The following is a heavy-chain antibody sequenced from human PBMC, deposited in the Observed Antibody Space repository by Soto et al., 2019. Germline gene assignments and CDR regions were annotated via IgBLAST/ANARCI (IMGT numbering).Heavy chain of an antibody. CDR3: AREGLTQYCSGGSCYGRYYYYYMDV. CDR2: IIPILGIA. Sequence: QVQLVQSGAEVKKPGSSVKVSCKASGGTFSSYTISWVRQAPGQGLEWMGRIIPILGIANYAQKFQGRVTSTADKATSTAYMELSSLRSEDTAVYYCAREGLTQYCSGGSCYGRYYYYYMDVWGKGTTVTVSS. J-gene: IGHJ6*03. D-gene: IGHD2-15*01. V-gene: IGHV1-69*02. CDR1: GGTFSSYT.